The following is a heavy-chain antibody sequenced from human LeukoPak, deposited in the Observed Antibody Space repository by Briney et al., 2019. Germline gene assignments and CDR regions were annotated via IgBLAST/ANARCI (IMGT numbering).Heavy chain of an antibody. CDR3: ARSGSCGAFDI. Sequence: PSETLSPTCTVSGDSISSYYWSWIRQSPGKGLEWIGYIYYSGSTNYNPSLKSRVTISVDTSKNQFSLKLSSVTAADTAVYYCARSGSCGAFDIWGQGTMVTVSS. V-gene: IGHV4-59*01. D-gene: IGHD1-14*01. CDR1: GDSISSYY. CDR2: IYYSGST. J-gene: IGHJ3*02.